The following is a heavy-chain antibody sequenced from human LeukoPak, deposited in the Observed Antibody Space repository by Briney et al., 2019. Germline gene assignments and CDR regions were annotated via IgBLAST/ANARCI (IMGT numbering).Heavy chain of an antibody. Sequence: SVKVSCKASGYTFTGYYMHWVRPAAGQGLEWMGWINPNSGGTNYAQKFQGRVTMTRDTSISTAYIELSRLRSDDTAVYYCARPSGRYYYDSSGYFDFDYWGQETRV. V-gene: IGHV1-2*02. CDR1: GYTFTGYY. CDR3: ARPSGRYYYDSSGYFDFDY. D-gene: IGHD3-22*01. CDR2: INPNSGGT. J-gene: IGHJ4*02.